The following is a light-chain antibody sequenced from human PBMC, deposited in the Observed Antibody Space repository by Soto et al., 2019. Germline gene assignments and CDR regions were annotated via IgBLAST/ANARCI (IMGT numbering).Light chain of an antibody. CDR1: SSDVGRYNL. CDR2: EGS. CDR3: CSYAASTTWV. Sequence: QSALTQPASVSGSPGQSITISCVGTSSDVGRYNLVSWFQQHPGKAPKLMIYEGSKRPSGVSNRFSGSKSGNTASLTISGLQAEDEADYYCCSYAASTTWVFGGGTKVTVL. V-gene: IGLV2-23*01. J-gene: IGLJ3*02.